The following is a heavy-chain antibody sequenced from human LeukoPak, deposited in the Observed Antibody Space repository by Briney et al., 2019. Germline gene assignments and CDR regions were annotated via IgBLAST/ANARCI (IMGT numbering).Heavy chain of an antibody. J-gene: IGHJ4*01. CDR2: INSDGSST. V-gene: IGHV3-74*01. D-gene: IGHD3-10*01. CDR1: GFTFSSYW. CDR3: ARAVYYSNYLGY. Sequence: GGSLRLSCAASGFTFSSYWMHWVRQAPGKGLVWVSRINSDGSSTSYGDSVKGRFTISGDNAKNTLYLQMNSLRAEDTAMYYCARAVYYSNYLGYWGQGTLVTVSS.